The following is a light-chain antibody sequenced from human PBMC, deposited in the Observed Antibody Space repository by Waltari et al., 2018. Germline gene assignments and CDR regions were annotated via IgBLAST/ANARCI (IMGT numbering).Light chain of an antibody. CDR2: WAS. V-gene: IGKV4-1*01. CDR3: QQYYSPPFT. J-gene: IGKJ2*01. Sequence: DIVMTQSPDSLAVSLGERATINCRSSQSVLSSSNNKNYLAWYQHKPGQPPKLLMYWASTRESGVPGRFSGSGSGTEFTLTISSLQSEDVAVYYCQQYYSPPFTFGQGTKLEIE. CDR1: QSVLSSSNNKNY.